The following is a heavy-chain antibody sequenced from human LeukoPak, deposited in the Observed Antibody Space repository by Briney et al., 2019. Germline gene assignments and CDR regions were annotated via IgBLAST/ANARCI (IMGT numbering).Heavy chain of an antibody. J-gene: IGHJ6*03. CDR3: AKDTHGSGINYYMDV. CDR1: GFTFDDYA. V-gene: IGHV3-43D*03. D-gene: IGHD3-10*01. Sequence: GGSLRLSCAASGFTFDDYAMHWVRQAPGKGLEWVSLISWDGGSTYYADSVKGRFTISRDNSKNSLYLQMNSLRAEDTALYYCAKDTHGSGINYYMDVWGKGTTVTVSS. CDR2: ISWDGGST.